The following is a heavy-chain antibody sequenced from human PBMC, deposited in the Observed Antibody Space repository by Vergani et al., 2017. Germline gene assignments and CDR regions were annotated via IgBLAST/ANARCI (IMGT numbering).Heavy chain of an antibody. CDR2: IYYSGST. CDR1: GGFISSGDYY. V-gene: IGHV4-30-4*08. CDR3: ARDRTCRRTRCPRWTGWLDP. Sequence: QVQLQESGPGLVKPSQTLSLTCSVSGGFISSGDYYLSRIRQPPGKGLEWIWSIYYSGSTYYNPSLKGRFTISVDTSKNQFSLKLSSVTAADPAVYYCARDRTCRRTRCPRWTGWLDPWGQGTLVTVSS. J-gene: IGHJ5*02. D-gene: IGHD2-2*01.